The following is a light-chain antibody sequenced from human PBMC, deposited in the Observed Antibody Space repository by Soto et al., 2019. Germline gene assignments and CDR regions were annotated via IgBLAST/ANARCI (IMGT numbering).Light chain of an antibody. J-gene: IGKJ4*01. CDR3: QQANSFPLT. V-gene: IGKV1D-12*01. CDR1: QAISSW. Sequence: DIQMTQSPDSVSASVGDTITITCRASQAISSWVAWYQQKPGQAPKLLVYAASKLQGGVPLRFSGSGSGTDFTLTINTLQPEDFATYYWQQANSFPLTFGGGTRVEVK. CDR2: AAS.